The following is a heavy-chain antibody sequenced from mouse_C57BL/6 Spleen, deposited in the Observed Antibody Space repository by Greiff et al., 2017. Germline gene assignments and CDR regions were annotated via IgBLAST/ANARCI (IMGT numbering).Heavy chain of an antibody. CDR1: GYTFTDYE. D-gene: IGHD2-2*01. CDR2: IDPETGGT. Sequence: VQLQQSGAELVRPGASVTLSCKASGYTFTDYEMHWVKQTPVHGLEWIGAIDPETGGTAYNQKFKGKAILTADKSSSTAYMERRSLTSEDSAVYYCTRGYLPYYFDYWGEGTTLTVSS. V-gene: IGHV1-15*01. J-gene: IGHJ2*01. CDR3: TRGYLPYYFDY.